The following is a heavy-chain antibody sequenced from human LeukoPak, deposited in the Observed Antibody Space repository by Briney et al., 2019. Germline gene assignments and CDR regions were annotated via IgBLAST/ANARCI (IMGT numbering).Heavy chain of an antibody. V-gene: IGHV3-74*01. CDR1: GFTFSSYW. D-gene: IGHD6-13*01. CDR2: INNDGSGT. J-gene: IGHJ4*02. CDR3: AKRYSSRWYPFEN. Sequence: GGSLRLSCAASGFTFSSYWMHWVRQAPGKGPVWVSRINNDGSGTTYADSVKGRFTISKDDAKNTLYLQMNSLRAEDTAVYYCAKRYSSRWYPFENWGQGTLVTVSS.